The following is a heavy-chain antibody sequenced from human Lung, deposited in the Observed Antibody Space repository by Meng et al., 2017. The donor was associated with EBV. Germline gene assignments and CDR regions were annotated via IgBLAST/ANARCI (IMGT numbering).Heavy chain of an antibody. Sequence: VQLEGSGPGLVPPYQTLSLPCTVSGGSIGSGDYYWSWIRQPPGKGLEWIGYIYYSGSTYSNASLKSRVTISIDRSKNQFSLKLSSVTAADTAVYYCARDRKHYGERGWFDPWGQGTLVTVSS. J-gene: IGHJ5*02. CDR2: IYYSGST. CDR1: GGSIGSGDYY. V-gene: IGHV4-30-4*01. D-gene: IGHD4-17*01. CDR3: ARDRKHYGERGWFDP.